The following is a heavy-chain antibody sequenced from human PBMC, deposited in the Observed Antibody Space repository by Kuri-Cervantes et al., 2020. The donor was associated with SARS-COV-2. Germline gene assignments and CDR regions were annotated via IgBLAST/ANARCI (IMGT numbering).Heavy chain of an antibody. D-gene: IGHD7-27*01. CDR3: ASLGFQDAFDI. Sequence: GSLSLTCTVSGGSISSYYWSWIRQPPGKGLEWIGYIYHSGSTYYNPSLKSRVTISVDRSKNQFSLKLSSVTAADTAVYYCASLGFQDAFDIWGQGTMVTVSS. CDR2: IYHSGST. CDR1: GGSISSYY. V-gene: IGHV4-59*12. J-gene: IGHJ3*02.